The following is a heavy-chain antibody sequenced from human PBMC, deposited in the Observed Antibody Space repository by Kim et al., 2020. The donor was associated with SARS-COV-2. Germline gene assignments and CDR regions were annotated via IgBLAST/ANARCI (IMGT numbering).Heavy chain of an antibody. CDR3: TTDPGDAYGFGPGF. CDR1: GVNFNNAW. V-gene: IGHV3-15*01. J-gene: IGHJ4*02. Sequence: GGSLRLSCVASGVNFNNAWMSWVRQAPGKGLEWVGRIISEAAGGTTAYAAPVRGGFTISRDDSEKTAYLEMDSLKIEDTAVYYCTTDPGDAYGFGPGFWGQGTPVTVSS. CDR2: IISEAAGGTT. D-gene: IGHD3-16*01.